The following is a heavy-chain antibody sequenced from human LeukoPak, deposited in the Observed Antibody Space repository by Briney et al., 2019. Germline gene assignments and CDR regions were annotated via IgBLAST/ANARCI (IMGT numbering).Heavy chain of an antibody. CDR2: IKGKTDGGTT. CDR1: GFTFSNAW. CDR3: TTVGGENDY. V-gene: IGHV3-15*01. J-gene: IGHJ4*02. D-gene: IGHD2-15*01. Sequence: GGSLRLSCAASGFTFSNAWMSWVRQAPGKGLEWVGRIKGKTDGGTTDYAAPVKGRFTISRDDSKNTLYLQMNSLKTEDTAVYYCTTVGGENDYWGQGTLVTVSS.